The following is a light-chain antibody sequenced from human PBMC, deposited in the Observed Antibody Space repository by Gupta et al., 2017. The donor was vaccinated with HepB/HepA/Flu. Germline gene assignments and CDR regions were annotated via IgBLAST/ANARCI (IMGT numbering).Light chain of an antibody. CDR2: SNK. V-gene: IGLV1-44*01. CDR1: RSNVGSNT. Sequence: QSVLTQPPSASGTPGQRVTLSCSGSRSNVGSNTLSWYQQPAGTAPKLLIFSNKQRPAVAPGRFSGSKSGTAAPLTSTGHQAEDDADYYCAAYDDIRNGGVFGGGTKLTVL. J-gene: IGLJ2*01. CDR3: AAYDDIRNGGV.